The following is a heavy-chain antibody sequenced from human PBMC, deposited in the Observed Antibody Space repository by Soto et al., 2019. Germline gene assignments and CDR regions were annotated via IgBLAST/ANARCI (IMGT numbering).Heavy chain of an antibody. Sequence: LGESLKISCNGSGDSFNSYWIGWVRKMPGKGLEWMGIIYPGDSDTRYSPSFRGQVTISADKSISSAYLQWSSLKASDTAMYYCARQDGYALYYFDSWGQGTLVTVSS. J-gene: IGHJ4*02. CDR1: GDSFNSYW. CDR3: ARQDGYALYYFDS. V-gene: IGHV5-51*01. CDR2: IYPGDSDT. D-gene: IGHD5-12*01.